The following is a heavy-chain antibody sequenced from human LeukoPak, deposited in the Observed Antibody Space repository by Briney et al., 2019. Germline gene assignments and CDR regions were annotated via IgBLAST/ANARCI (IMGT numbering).Heavy chain of an antibody. Sequence: SVKVSCKASGGTFSSYAISWVRQAPGQGLEWMGRIIPIFGTANYAQKFQGRVTITTDESTSTAYMELSSLRSEDTAVYYCARAISRRDSSPLRDYWGQGTLVTVSS. V-gene: IGHV1-69*05. CDR1: GGTFSSYA. D-gene: IGHD5-24*01. CDR3: ARAISRRDSSPLRDY. J-gene: IGHJ4*02. CDR2: IIPIFGTA.